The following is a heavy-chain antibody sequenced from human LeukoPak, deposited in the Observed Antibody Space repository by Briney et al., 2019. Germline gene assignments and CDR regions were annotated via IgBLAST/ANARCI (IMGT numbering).Heavy chain of an antibody. CDR2: VTASGAGT. Sequence: GGSLRLSCAASGFTFDSYAMTWVRQAPGKGLEWVSTVTASGAGTYFADSVKGRFTISRDNSKNTLYLQMNRLRAEDTAVYYRANNGGVAVAGSFDNWGQGTLVTVSS. CDR1: GFTFDSYA. D-gene: IGHD6-19*01. CDR3: ANNGGVAVAGSFDN. V-gene: IGHV3-23*01. J-gene: IGHJ4*02.